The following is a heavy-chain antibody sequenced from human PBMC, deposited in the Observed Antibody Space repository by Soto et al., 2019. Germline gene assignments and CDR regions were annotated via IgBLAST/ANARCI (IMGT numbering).Heavy chain of an antibody. CDR2: IYYSGST. J-gene: IGHJ6*03. CDR1: GGSISSYY. Sequence: SETLSLTCTVSGGSISSYYWSWIRQPPGKGLEWIGYIYYSGSTNYNPSLKSRVTISVDTSKNQFSLKLSSVTAADTAVYYCARVPETYYYYMDVWGKGTTVTVSS. CDR3: ARVPETYYYYMDV. V-gene: IGHV4-59*01.